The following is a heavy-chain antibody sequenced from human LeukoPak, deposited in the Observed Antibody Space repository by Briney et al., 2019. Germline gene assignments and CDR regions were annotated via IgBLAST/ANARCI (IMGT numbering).Heavy chain of an antibody. J-gene: IGHJ4*02. CDR1: GAXISTYY. D-gene: IGHD5-12*01. CDR3: ARAGGSWSFDY. Sequence: PSETLSLTCIVSGAXISTYYCSWIRQPPGKGLEWIGYLYFGGSTNYNPSLKSRVTISPDTSKNQFSLKLNSVTAADTAVYYCARAGGSWSFDYLGQGTLVTVSS. CDR2: LYFGGST. V-gene: IGHV4-59*01.